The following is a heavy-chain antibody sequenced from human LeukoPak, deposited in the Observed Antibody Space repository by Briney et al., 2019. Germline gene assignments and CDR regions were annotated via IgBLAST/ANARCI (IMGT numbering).Heavy chain of an antibody. V-gene: IGHV3-64*01. D-gene: IGHD1-1*01. CDR1: GFTFSNYA. CDR3: ARDPKIGLISHSALIATTANYYYGMDV. CDR2: ISRDGGLT. J-gene: IGHJ6*02. Sequence: GGSLRLSCAATGFTFSNYAMHWVRQAPGKGLEFVSSISRDGGLTDYANSVRGRFSISRDNSKNTLPLLLGSLTAEDMAIYYCARDPKIGLISHSALIATTANYYYGMDVWGQGTTVTVSS.